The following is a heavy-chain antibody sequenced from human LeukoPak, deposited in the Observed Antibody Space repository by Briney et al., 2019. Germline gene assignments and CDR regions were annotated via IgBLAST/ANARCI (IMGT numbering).Heavy chain of an antibody. CDR2: INHSGST. CDR3: ARRHGMDV. CDR1: GGSFSGYY. V-gene: IGHV4-34*01. Sequence: PSETLSLTCAVYGGSFSGYYWSWIRQPPGKGLEWIGEINHSGSTNYNPSLKSRVTISVDTSKNQFSLKLSSVTAADTAVYYCARRHGMDVWGQGTTVTVSS. J-gene: IGHJ6*02.